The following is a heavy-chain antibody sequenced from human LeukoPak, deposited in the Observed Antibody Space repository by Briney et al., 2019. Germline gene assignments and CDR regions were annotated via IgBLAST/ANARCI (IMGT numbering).Heavy chain of an antibody. V-gene: IGHV1-69*05. D-gene: IGHD3-22*01. Sequence: SVKVSCKASGGTFSSYAISWVRQAPGQGLEWMGGIIPIFGTANYAQKFQGRVTITTDESTSTAYIELSSLRSEDTAVYYCARDHYYDSSGYSAFDIWGQGTMVTVSS. CDR2: IIPIFGTA. CDR3: ARDHYYDSSGYSAFDI. CDR1: GGTFSSYA. J-gene: IGHJ3*02.